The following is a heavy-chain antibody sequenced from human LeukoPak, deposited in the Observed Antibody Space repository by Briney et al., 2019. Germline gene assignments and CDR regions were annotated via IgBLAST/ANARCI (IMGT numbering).Heavy chain of an antibody. CDR3: ARRPIKYYYYGMDV. CDR2: ISYDGSNR. Sequence: GGSLRLSCAASGFTFSSYGMHWVRQAPGKGLEWVTVISYDGSNRYYADSVKGRFTISRDNSKNTLYLQMNSLRAEDTAVYYCARRPIKYYYYGMDVWGQGTTVTVSS. J-gene: IGHJ6*02. CDR1: GFTFSSYG. V-gene: IGHV3-30*03.